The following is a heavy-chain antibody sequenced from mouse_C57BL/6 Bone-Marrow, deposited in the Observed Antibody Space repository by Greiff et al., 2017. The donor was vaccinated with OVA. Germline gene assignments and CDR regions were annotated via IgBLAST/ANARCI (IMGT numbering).Heavy chain of an antibody. CDR2: IHPSNGDT. D-gene: IGHD2-10*02. J-gene: IGHJ1*03. CDR1: GYTFTDYY. V-gene: IGHV1-19*01. CDR3: GNANSIRSRDFWG. Sequence: VQLQQPGPELVKPGASVKMSCKASGYTFTDYYMHWVKQSPGQSLEWIGGIHPSNGDTSYNQKFKGKATLTVDKSSSTAYMELNSLTSEDSAVYYCGNANSIRSRDFWGWGTGATVTVAS.